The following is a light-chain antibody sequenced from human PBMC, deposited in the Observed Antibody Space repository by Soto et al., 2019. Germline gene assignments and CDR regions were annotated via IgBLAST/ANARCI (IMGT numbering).Light chain of an antibody. J-gene: IGLJ1*01. CDR3: FSFTTTSTHV. Sequence: SALTQPPPPSGSPGQSIALSRPVTSSYVGGYNYVSWYQQHPGKAPKLMIYEVNKRPSGVPDRFSGSKSGNTAYLTISGLQVEVEAEYFCFSFTTTSTHVFGTGTKVTV. V-gene: IGLV2-8*01. CDR1: SSYVGGYNY. CDR2: EVN.